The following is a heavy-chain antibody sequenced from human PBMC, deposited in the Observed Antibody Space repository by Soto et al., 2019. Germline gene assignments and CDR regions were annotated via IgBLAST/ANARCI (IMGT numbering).Heavy chain of an antibody. V-gene: IGHV4-34*01. CDR3: ARGRGGYCSGGSCYGP. CDR1: GGSFSGYY. D-gene: IGHD2-15*01. CDR2: INHSGST. J-gene: IGHJ5*02. Sequence: PSETLSLTCAVYGGSFSGYYWSWIRQPPGKGLEWIGEINHSGSTNYNPSLKSRVTISVDTSKNQFSLKLSSVTAADTAVYYCARGRGGYCSGGSCYGPWGQGTLVTVSS.